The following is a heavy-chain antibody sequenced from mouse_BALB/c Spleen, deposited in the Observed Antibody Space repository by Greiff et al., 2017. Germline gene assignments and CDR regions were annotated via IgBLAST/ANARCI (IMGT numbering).Heavy chain of an antibody. Sequence: EVQLQESGGGLVQPKGSLKLSCAASGFTFNTYAMNWVRQAPGKGLEWVARIRSKSNNYATYYADSVKDRFTISRDDSQSMLYLQMNNLKTEDTAMYYCVRQDYYGMRDYFDYWGQGTTLTVSS. V-gene: IGHV10-1*02. CDR3: VRQDYYGMRDYFDY. CDR1: GFTFNTYA. CDR2: IRSKSNNYAT. D-gene: IGHD1-1*01. J-gene: IGHJ2*01.